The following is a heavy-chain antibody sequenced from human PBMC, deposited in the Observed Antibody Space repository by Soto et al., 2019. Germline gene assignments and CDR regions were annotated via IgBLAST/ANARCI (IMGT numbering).Heavy chain of an antibody. V-gene: IGHV4-59*01. Sequence: TLSLTCTVSGVSISGYYWGWIRQPPGKGLEWIGYIFYRGNTLYNPSLQSRVTISVDTSKNQFFLGLTSVTAADTAVYYCTRHAIIPKLQYGMDVWGQGASVTVSS. CDR3: TRHAIIPKLQYGMDV. CDR2: IFYRGNT. CDR1: GVSISGYY. J-gene: IGHJ6*02. D-gene: IGHD1-1*01.